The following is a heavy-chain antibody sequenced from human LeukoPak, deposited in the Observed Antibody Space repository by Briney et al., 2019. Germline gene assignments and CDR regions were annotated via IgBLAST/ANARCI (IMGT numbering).Heavy chain of an antibody. CDR1: GFTFDDYA. Sequence: TGGSLRLSCAASGFTFDDYAMHWVRQAPGKGLEWVSGISWNSGSIGYADSVKGRFTISRDNAKNSLYLQMNSLRAEDTALYYCAKAASVAGNFDYWGQGTLVTVSS. CDR2: ISWNSGSI. CDR3: AKAASVAGNFDY. V-gene: IGHV3-9*01. D-gene: IGHD6-19*01. J-gene: IGHJ4*02.